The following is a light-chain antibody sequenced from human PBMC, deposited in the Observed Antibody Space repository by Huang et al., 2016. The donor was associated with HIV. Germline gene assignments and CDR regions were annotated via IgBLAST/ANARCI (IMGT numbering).Light chain of an antibody. CDR2: RSA. CDR1: QNVTDS. J-gene: IGKJ4*01. V-gene: IGKV3-11*01. Sequence: EIVLTQSPATLSLSPGERATLSCRASQNVTDSLAWFRRKPGQAPSRRIYRSANRATGTPARFSGSGSGTDFTLTISSLGPEDFAIYYCQERIHWPRLTFGGGTKVEIK. CDR3: QERIHWPRLT.